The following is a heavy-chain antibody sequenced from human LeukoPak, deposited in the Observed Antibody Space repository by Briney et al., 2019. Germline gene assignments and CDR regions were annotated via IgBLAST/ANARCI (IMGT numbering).Heavy chain of an antibody. CDR2: VGGSGVKT. J-gene: IGHJ4*02. CDR3: AKRGDCSGTCTYDY. Sequence: GGSLSLSCAASGFPFSNYAFNWVRKAPGKGLEWASIVGGSGVKTYYADSVKGRFTISRDNSKNTVYLQMNSLRAEDTAVYYCAKRGDCSGTCTYDYWGQGTLVTVSS. D-gene: IGHD2-2*01. CDR1: GFPFSNYA. V-gene: IGHV3-23*01.